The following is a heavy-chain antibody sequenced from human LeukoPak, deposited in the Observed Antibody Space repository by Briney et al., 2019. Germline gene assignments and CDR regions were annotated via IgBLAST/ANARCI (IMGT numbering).Heavy chain of an antibody. Sequence: PSETLSLTCTVSGGSISSYYWSWIRQPPGKGLEWIGYIYYSGSTNYNPSLKSRDTISVDTSKNQFSLKLSSVTAADTAVYYCARAGGVDYYDSSGYYYGAAQFDYWGQGTLVTVSS. D-gene: IGHD3-22*01. CDR1: GGSISSYY. CDR3: ARAGGVDYYDSSGYYYGAAQFDY. J-gene: IGHJ4*02. V-gene: IGHV4-59*01. CDR2: IYYSGST.